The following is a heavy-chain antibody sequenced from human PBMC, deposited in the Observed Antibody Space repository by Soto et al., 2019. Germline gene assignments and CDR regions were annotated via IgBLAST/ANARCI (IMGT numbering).Heavy chain of an antibody. Sequence: QLHLRESGPGLVKPSETLSLTCTVSGGSITSSSYYWGWIRQPPGKGLEWVGSIYYSGSTDYNPSLKSRVTISVDMSKNQFSLKLSSVTAADTAVYYCATQEVGGSYAYTFDPWVQGTLVTVSS. CDR3: ATQEVGGSYAYTFDP. V-gene: IGHV4-39*01. J-gene: IGHJ5*02. CDR1: GGSITSSSYY. CDR2: IYYSGST. D-gene: IGHD1-26*01.